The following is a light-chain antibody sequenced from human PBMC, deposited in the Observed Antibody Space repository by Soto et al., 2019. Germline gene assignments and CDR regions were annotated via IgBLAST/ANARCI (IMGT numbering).Light chain of an antibody. J-gene: IGKJ5*01. V-gene: IGKV3-11*01. CDR2: DAS. CDR3: QQRDNWPIT. CDR1: QNIGSY. Sequence: EIVLTQSPATLSLSPGERATLSCRASQNIGSYLTWYQQKPGQAPRLLIFDASKRATGIPARFTGSGSGTDFTLTISSLEPEDFAVYYCQQRDNWPITFGQGTRLESK.